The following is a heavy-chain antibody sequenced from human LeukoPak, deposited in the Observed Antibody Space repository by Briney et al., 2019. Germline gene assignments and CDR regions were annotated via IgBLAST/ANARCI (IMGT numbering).Heavy chain of an antibody. Sequence: SETLSLTCTVSGGSISSSSYYWGWIRQPPGKGLEWIGSIYYSGSTYYNPSLKSRVTISVDTSKNQFSLKLSSVTAADTAVYYFARHRHCSSTSCYPYFDYWGQGTLVTVSS. V-gene: IGHV4-39*01. CDR2: IYYSGST. CDR3: ARHRHCSSTSCYPYFDY. CDR1: GGSISSSSYY. J-gene: IGHJ4*02. D-gene: IGHD2-2*01.